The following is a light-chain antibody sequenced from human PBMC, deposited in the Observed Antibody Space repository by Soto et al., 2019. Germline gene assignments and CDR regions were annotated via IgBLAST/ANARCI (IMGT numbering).Light chain of an antibody. CDR3: QHYTSNVWS. J-gene: IGKJ1*01. Sequence: DIQLTQSPSTLAASVGDRVTITCRASQSIGSWLAWYQQKPGKAPKFLLYDGSTSGSADPSRFRGRGYGTEFTLTIDSLQHDDFATYYCQHYTSNVWSFGQGTKVEIK. CDR2: DGS. CDR1: QSIGSW. V-gene: IGKV1-5*01.